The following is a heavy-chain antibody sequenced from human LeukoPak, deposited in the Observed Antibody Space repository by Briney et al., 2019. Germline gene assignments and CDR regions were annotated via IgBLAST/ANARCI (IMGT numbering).Heavy chain of an antibody. V-gene: IGHV3-30*03. CDR3: ARDRAWNYFDY. CDR2: ISNDGSRK. Sequence: GGSLRLSCAPSGFTFGRHGMHWVRQAPGKGLEWVAIISNDGSRKYYAHSVEGRFTISRDNSKNTLYLQMDSLRAEDTAVYYCARDRAWNYFDYWGQGTLVTVSS. D-gene: IGHD3-3*01. J-gene: IGHJ4*02. CDR1: GFTFGRHG.